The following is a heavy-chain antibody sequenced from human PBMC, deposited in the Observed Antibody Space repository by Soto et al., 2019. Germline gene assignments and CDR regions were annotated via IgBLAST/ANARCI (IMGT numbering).Heavy chain of an antibody. CDR3: ARDKAGSVDTAMFYWFDP. CDR1: GGTFSSYA. V-gene: IGHV1-69*13. D-gene: IGHD5-18*01. Sequence: SVKVSCKASGGTFSSYAISWVRQAPGQGLEWMGGIIPIFGTANYAQKFQGRVTITADESTSTAYMELSSLRSEDTAVYYCARDKAGSVDTAMFYWFDPWGQGTLVTVSS. CDR2: IIPIFGTA. J-gene: IGHJ5*02.